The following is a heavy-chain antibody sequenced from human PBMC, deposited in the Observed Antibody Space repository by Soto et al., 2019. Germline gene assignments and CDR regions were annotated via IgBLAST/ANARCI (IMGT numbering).Heavy chain of an antibody. CDR3: ARPHYCSGGSCYRDDVFDI. CDR1: GYTFTSYD. Sequence: GASVKVSCKASGYTFTSYDINWVRQATGQGLEWMGWMNPNSGNTGYAQKFQGRVTMTRNTSISTAYMELSSLRSEDTAVYYCARPHYCSGGSCYRDDVFDIWGQGTMVTVSS. J-gene: IGHJ3*02. V-gene: IGHV1-8*01. CDR2: MNPNSGNT. D-gene: IGHD2-15*01.